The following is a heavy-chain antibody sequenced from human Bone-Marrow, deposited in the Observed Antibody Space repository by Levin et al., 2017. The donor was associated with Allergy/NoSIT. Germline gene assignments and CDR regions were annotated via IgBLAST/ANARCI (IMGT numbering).Heavy chain of an antibody. Sequence: SLLLSFFSSFFLFLPSFLSWVRQTPGKGLEWVGRIRSKSDGGTTEYGAPVKGRFLLSRDDSKNVTYLQMNSLKSEDTAVYYCATEPRITISGVLLKGGLAPWGQGTLVAVSS. CDR2: IRSKSDGGTT. D-gene: IGHD3-3*01. CDR3: ATEPRITISGVLLKGGLAP. V-gene: IGHV3-15*01. J-gene: IGHJ5*02. CDR1: FFLFLPSF.